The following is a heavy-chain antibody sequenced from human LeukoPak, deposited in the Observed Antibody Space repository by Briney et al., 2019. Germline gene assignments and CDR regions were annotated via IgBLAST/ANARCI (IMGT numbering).Heavy chain of an antibody. CDR3: ATGERGSYIVPLPYDY. Sequence: ASVKVSCKVSGYTLTELSMHWVRQAPGKGLEWMGGFDPEDGETIYAQKFQGRVTMTEDTSTDTAYMELSSLRSEDTAVYYCATGERGSYIVPLPYDYWGQGTLVTVSS. CDR2: FDPEDGET. CDR1: GYTLTELS. J-gene: IGHJ4*02. D-gene: IGHD1-1*01. V-gene: IGHV1-24*01.